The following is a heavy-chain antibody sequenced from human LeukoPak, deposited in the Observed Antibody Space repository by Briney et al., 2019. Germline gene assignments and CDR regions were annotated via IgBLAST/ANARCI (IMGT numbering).Heavy chain of an antibody. D-gene: IGHD4-17*01. V-gene: IGHV3-7*01. CDR1: GFTFSSYY. J-gene: IGHJ4*02. CDR3: ARAGRYDYGDYGWNY. Sequence: PGGSLRLSCAASGFTFSSYYISWVRQAPGKGLEWVANIKQDGSEKQYVDSVKGRFTISRDNVKNSLFLQMNSLRAEDTAVYYCARAGRYDYGDYGWNYWGPGTLVTVSS. CDR2: IKQDGSEK.